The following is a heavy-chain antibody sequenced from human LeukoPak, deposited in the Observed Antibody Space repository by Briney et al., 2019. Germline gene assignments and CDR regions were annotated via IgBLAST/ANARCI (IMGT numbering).Heavy chain of an antibody. CDR2: MNQDESQK. CDR1: GVTFSDFW. D-gene: IGHD2-15*01. J-gene: IGHJ4*02. CDR3: ASFEYKYSF. Sequence: GGSLRLSCEASGVTFSDFWITWVRQAPGKGLEWVATMNQDESQKYYVDSVKGRFTISRDNAKNALFLQMNSLRGEDTAIYYCASFEYKYSFGGQGTLVTVSS. V-gene: IGHV3-7*01.